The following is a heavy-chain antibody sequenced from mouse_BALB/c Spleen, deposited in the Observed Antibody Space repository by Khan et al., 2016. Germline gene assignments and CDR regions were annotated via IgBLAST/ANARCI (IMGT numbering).Heavy chain of an antibody. CDR1: GFSLTGYG. D-gene: IGHD2-4*01. Sequence: QVQLKQSGPGLVAPSQSLSITCTVSGFSLTGYGVNWVRQPPGKGLEWLGMIWGDGSTDYNSALKSRLSISKDNSKSQVFLKMNSLQTDDTARFYCARVIYYDPVGFAFWGRGTLVTVSA. J-gene: IGHJ3*01. V-gene: IGHV2-6-7*01. CDR2: IWGDGST. CDR3: ARVIYYDPVGFAF.